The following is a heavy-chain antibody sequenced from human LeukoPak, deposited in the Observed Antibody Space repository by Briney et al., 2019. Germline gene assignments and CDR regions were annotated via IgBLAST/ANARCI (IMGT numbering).Heavy chain of an antibody. CDR2: INHSGST. D-gene: IGHD3-3*01. V-gene: IGHV4-34*01. CDR3: ARGRGPYYDFWSGYSRSSGAFDI. CDR1: Y. Sequence: YXXXIRQPPGKGXEWIGEINHSGSTNYNPSLKSRVTISVDTSKNQFSLKLSSVTAADTAVYYCARGRGPYYDFWSGYSRSSGAFDIWGQGTMVTVSS. J-gene: IGHJ3*02.